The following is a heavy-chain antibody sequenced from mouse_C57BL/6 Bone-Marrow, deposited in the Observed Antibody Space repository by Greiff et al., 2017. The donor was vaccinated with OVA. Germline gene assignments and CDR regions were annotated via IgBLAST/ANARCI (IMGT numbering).Heavy chain of an antibody. V-gene: IGHV5-4*01. CDR2: ISDGGSYT. J-gene: IGHJ3*01. CDR3: ARAPYDYAWFAY. D-gene: IGHD2-4*01. CDR1: GFTFSSYA. Sequence: DVHLVESGGGLVKPGGSLKLSCAASGFTFSSYAMSWVRQTPEKRLEWVATISDGGSYTYYPDNVKGRFTISRDNAKNNLYLQMSHLKSDDTAMYYCARAPYDYAWFAYWGQGTLVTVSA.